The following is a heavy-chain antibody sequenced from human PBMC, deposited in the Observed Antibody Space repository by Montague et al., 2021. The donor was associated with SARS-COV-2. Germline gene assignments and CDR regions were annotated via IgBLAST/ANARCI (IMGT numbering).Heavy chain of an antibody. Sequence: SETLSLTCTVSGDSTSCPSCYWGWIRQAPGKGLDWIGTIYNSGTTYYNPSLKNRLTISIDTSKNQFSLKLTSVTAADTAVYYCARHRNYGDHSLDNWFHPWGQGTLVTVSS. D-gene: IGHD4-17*01. CDR3: ARHRNYGDHSLDNWFHP. CDR2: IYNSGTT. J-gene: IGHJ5*02. V-gene: IGHV4-39*01. CDR1: GDSTSCPSCY.